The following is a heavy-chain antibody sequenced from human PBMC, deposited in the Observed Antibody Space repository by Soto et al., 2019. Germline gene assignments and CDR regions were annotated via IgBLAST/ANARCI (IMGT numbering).Heavy chain of an antibody. CDR1: GFTLSNYD. V-gene: IGHV3-13*01. CDR3: SRELFGGHIRPFDY. Sequence: EVQLVESGGGVVQPGGSLRLSCAAYGFTLSNYDMHWVSQTTRKGLEWVSSIAISGDTYYSGSVMGRFTIARDNAKNSLFLQMNSLRAGDTAVYLCSRELFGGHIRPFDYWGQGTLVTVSS. D-gene: IGHD3-10*01. CDR2: IAISGDT. J-gene: IGHJ4*02.